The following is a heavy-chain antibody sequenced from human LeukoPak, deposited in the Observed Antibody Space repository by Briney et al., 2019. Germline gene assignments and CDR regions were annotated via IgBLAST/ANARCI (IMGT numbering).Heavy chain of an antibody. V-gene: IGHV3-43*02. CDR2: IIGDGGST. Sequence: GGSLRLSCAASGFTFDDYAMYWGRPAPGKGVECVSLIIGDGGSTYYADSVKGRFTISTDNNKNSLHLQMNSLRTEDTALYYCAKGRGSSWYAVDVWFDPWGQGTLVTVSS. J-gene: IGHJ5*02. D-gene: IGHD6-13*01. CDR3: AKGRGSSWYAVDVWFDP. CDR1: GFTFDDYA.